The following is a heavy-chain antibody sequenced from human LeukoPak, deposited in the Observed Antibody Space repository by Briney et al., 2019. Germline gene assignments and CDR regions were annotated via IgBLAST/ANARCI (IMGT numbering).Heavy chain of an antibody. J-gene: IGHJ4*02. V-gene: IGHV3-66*01. CDR2: IYSGGST. CDR3: ARDSGYDYVWGSYDY. D-gene: IGHD3-16*01. CDR1: GFTVSSNY. Sequence: GGSLRLSCAASGFTVSSNYMSWVRQAPGKGLEWVSVIYSGGSTYYADSVKGRFTISRDNSKNTLYLQMNSLRAEDTAVYYCARDSGYDYVWGSYDYWGQGTLVTVSS.